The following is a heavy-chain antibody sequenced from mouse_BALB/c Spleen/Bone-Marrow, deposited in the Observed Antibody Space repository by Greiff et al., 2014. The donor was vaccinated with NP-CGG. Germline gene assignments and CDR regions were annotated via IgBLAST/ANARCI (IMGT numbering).Heavy chain of an antibody. CDR3: ASPHYYDSSPWWYFDV. D-gene: IGHD1-1*01. V-gene: IGHV5-6*01. J-gene: IGHJ1*01. Sequence: DVHLVESGGDLVKPGGSLKLSRAASGFTFSNYGMSWVRQTPDKRLEWVATISSGGSYTYYPDSLKGRFTISRDNAKNTLYLQMSSLKSEDTAMYYCASPHYYDSSPWWYFDVWGAGTTVTVSS. CDR1: GFTFSNYG. CDR2: ISSGGSYT.